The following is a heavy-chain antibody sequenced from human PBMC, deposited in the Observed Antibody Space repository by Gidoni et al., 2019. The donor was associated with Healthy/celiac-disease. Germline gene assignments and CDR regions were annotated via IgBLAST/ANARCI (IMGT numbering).Heavy chain of an antibody. Sequence: QMQLVQSGPEVKKPGTSVKVYCKASGFTFTSSAVQWVRQARGQRLEWIGWIVVGSGNTNYAQKFQERVTITRDMSTSTAYMELSSLRSEDTAVYYCAASAPAPTGAGYWGQGTLVTVSS. V-gene: IGHV1-58*01. D-gene: IGHD4-17*01. CDR1: GFTFTSSA. J-gene: IGHJ4*02. CDR2: IVVGSGNT. CDR3: AASAPAPTGAGY.